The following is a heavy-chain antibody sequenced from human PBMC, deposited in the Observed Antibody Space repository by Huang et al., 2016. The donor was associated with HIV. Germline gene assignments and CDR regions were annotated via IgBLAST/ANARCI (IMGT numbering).Heavy chain of an antibody. CDR1: GYSLTSYD. CDR2: INVNNGNT. D-gene: IGHD6-19*01. CDR3: ARGDSGWSYDAFNI. Sequence: QVQLVQSGAELKKPGASVRVSCKASGYSLTSYDINWVRLATGQGPEWMGWINVNNGNTEYAQNFQGRVTMTTDTSTNTAYMELRSLRSDDTAVYYCARGDSGWSYDAFNIWGQGTMVTVSS. V-gene: IGHV1-18*01. J-gene: IGHJ3*02.